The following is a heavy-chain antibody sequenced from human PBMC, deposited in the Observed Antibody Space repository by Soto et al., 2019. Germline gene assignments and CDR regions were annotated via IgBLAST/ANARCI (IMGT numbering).Heavy chain of an antibody. V-gene: IGHV1-69*13. J-gene: IGHJ6*02. CDR1: GGTFIIHA. Sequence: SVNVSCKASGGTFIIHAISWVRRAPGQGLELMGGIIPVFKATNYAQKFQGRVTITADDSTSTAYMDLYSLRAEDTAVYYCARDRAVDYDFWSGYYIYGMDVWGQGTTVTVS. CDR3: ARDRAVDYDFWSGYYIYGMDV. CDR2: IIPVFKAT. D-gene: IGHD3-3*01.